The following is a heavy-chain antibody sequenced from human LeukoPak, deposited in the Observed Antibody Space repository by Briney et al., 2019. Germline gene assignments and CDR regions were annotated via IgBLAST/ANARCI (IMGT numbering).Heavy chain of an antibody. V-gene: IGHV1-2*02. Sequence: ASVKVSCTTSGYTFTGYYMHWVRQAPGQGLEWMGWINPNSGGTNYAQKFQGRLTMTRDTSISTVYMELSTLRSDDTAMYYYARTAISGSYPDVFDIWGQGTMVTVSS. CDR2: INPNSGGT. J-gene: IGHJ3*02. D-gene: IGHD1-26*01. CDR3: ARTAISGSYPDVFDI. CDR1: GYTFTGYY.